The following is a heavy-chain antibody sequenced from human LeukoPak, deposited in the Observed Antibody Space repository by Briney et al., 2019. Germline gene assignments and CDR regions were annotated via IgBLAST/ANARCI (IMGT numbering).Heavy chain of an antibody. CDR2: ISSSSSYI. CDR3: ARLGVVIQDY. J-gene: IGHJ4*02. CDR1: GFTFSSYS. Sequence: GGSLRLSCAASGFTFSSYSMNWVRQAPGKGLEWVSSISSSSSYIYYADSVKGRFTISRDNAKNSPYLQMNSLRAEDTAVYYCARLGVVIQDYWGQGTLVTVSS. V-gene: IGHV3-21*01. D-gene: IGHD3-3*01.